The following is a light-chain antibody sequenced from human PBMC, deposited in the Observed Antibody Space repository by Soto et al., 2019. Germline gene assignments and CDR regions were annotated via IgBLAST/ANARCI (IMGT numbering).Light chain of an antibody. J-gene: IGLJ1*01. CDR3: SSYTSISIYV. V-gene: IGLV2-14*01. Sequence: SALNQPASVSGSPGQLITISCTGTSSDVGGYNYVSWYQQHPGKAPKLMIYDVTNRPSGVSNRFSGSKSGNTASLTIFGLQPEDEADYYCSSYTSISIYVVGTGTNVNDL. CDR1: SSDVGGYNY. CDR2: DVT.